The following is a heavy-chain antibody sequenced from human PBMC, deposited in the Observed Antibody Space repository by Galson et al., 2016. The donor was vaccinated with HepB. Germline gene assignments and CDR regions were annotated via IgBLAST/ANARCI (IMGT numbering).Heavy chain of an antibody. CDR3: AKLGGDSGSPY. CDR2: ISGSGGVK. Sequence: SLRLSCAASGFTFSNYAMTWVRQAPGKGLEWVSAISGSGGVKYYADSVKGRFTISRDNSKNTLYLQVNSLRADDTAVYYCAKLGGDSGSPYWGHGTLVTVSS. V-gene: IGHV3-23*01. J-gene: IGHJ4*01. D-gene: IGHD5-12*01. CDR1: GFTFSNYA.